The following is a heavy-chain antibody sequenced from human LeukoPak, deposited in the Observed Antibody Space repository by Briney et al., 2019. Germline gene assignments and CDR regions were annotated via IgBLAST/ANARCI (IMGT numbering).Heavy chain of an antibody. V-gene: IGHV3-21*04. D-gene: IGHD3-9*01. J-gene: IGHJ6*03. CDR1: GFTFSSYS. Sequence: GGSLRLSCAASGFTFSSYSMNWVRQAPGKGLEWVSSISSSSSYIYYADSVKGRFTISRDNAKNSLYLQMNSLRAEDTAVYYCARVYFALKEDYYYMDVWGKGTTVTVSS. CDR3: ARVYFALKEDYYYMDV. CDR2: ISSSSSYI.